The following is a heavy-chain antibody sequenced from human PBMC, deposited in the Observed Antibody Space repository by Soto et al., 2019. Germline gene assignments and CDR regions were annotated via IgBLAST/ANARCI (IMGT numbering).Heavy chain of an antibody. CDR3: ARGKAAGVDYGMDI. J-gene: IGHJ6*02. CDR2: IYTSGGT. V-gene: IGHV4-4*07. Sequence: PSETLSLTCTVSGGSISSYYWSWIRQPAGKGLEWIGRIYTSGGTNYNPSLKSRVTMSVDTSKKYFLLKLNSATAADTAVYYCARGKAAGVDYGMDIWGRGTTVTVSS. D-gene: IGHD6-13*01. CDR1: GGSISSYY.